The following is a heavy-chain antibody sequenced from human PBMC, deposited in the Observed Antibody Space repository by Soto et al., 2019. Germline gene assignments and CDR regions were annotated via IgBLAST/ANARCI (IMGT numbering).Heavy chain of an antibody. CDR2: IYSGGST. CDR3: AREGRSNYDILTGLMDV. J-gene: IGHJ6*03. CDR1: GFTVSSNY. Sequence: GGSLRLSCAASGFTVSSNYISWVRQAPGKGLEWVSVIYSGGSTYYADSVKGRFTISRDNSKNTLYLQMNSLRAEDTAVYYCAREGRSNYDILTGLMDVWGKGTTVTVSS. D-gene: IGHD3-9*01. V-gene: IGHV3-66*01.